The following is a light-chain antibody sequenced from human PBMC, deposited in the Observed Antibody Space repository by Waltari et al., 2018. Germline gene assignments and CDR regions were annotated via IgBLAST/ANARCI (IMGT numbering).Light chain of an antibody. V-gene: IGKV3-20*01. Sequence: EIVLTQSPGNLSLSPGARATLSCRASQTVRTTYLAWYQQKPGQAPTLLIYGASSRATGIPDRFSGSGSGTDFSLTISSLEPEDFAVYYCQQYDISPLTFGGGTKVEIK. CDR3: QQYDISPLT. CDR1: QTVRTTY. J-gene: IGKJ4*01. CDR2: GAS.